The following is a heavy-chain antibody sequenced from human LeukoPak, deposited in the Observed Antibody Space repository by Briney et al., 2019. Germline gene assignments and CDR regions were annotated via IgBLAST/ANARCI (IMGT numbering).Heavy chain of an antibody. CDR1: GGTFSSYA. V-gene: IGHV1-69*04. CDR2: IIPILGIA. J-gene: IGHJ4*02. CDR3: ARDLSGSPDY. D-gene: IGHD1-26*01. Sequence: SVKVSCKASGGTFSSYAISWVRQAPGQGLEWMGRIIPILGIANYAQKFQGRVTITADKSTGTAYMELSSLRSEDTAVYYCARDLSGSPDYWGQGTLVTVSS.